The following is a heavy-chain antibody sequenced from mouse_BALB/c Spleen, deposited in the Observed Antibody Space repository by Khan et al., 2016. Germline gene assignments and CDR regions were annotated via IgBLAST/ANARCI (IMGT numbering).Heavy chain of an antibody. V-gene: IGHV1-9*01. CDR2: ILPGTDST. CDR1: GYTFSRYW. J-gene: IGHJ3*01. Sequence: QVQLKESGAELMKPGASVKISCKASGYTFSRYWIEWIKERPGHGLEWIGEILPGTDSTNYNDKFKGKAAFTAESSSSTAYIQLNSLTSEHSAVYYFARGASWGQGTLVTVSA. CDR3: ARGAS.